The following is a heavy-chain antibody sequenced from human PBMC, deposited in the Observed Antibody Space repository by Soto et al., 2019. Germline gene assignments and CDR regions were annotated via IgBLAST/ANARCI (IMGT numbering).Heavy chain of an antibody. J-gene: IGHJ5*02. CDR1: GFTFSSSA. D-gene: IGHD6-19*01. CDR2: VSGSGGTT. V-gene: IGHV3-23*01. CDR3: ARCTVDTIVTSGWCHYLDP. Sequence: EVQLLDSGGGLVQPGGSLRLSCAASGFTFSSSAMSWVRQAPGKGLEWVSAVSGSGGTTYYADSVRGRFTISRDNSKNTLYLQMNSLRAEDPAIYFCARCTVDTIVTSGWCHYLDPWGQGTLVTVSS.